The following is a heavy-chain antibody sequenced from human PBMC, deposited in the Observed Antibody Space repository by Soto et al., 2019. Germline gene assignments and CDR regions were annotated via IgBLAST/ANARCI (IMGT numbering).Heavy chain of an antibody. D-gene: IGHD6-13*01. J-gene: IGHJ4*02. CDR2: IYYTGMT. CDR3: ATGPSSSNSYRQLDY. CDR1: GTSISSTNYY. Sequence: QLQLQESGPGLVKPSETLSLTCTVSGTSISSTNYYWGWIRQPPGKGLEWITSIYYTGMTYYNPSLKSRETISVDTAKDQFSLKLSSVTAADRDVYYCATGPSSSNSYRQLDYLRQGALVTVYS. V-gene: IGHV4-39*01.